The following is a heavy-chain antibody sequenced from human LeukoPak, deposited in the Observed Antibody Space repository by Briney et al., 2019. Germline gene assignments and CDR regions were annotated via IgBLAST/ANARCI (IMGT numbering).Heavy chain of an antibody. D-gene: IGHD1-26*01. CDR3: ARDWRAGSYYGGIDY. Sequence: PSETLSLTCAVYGGSFSGYYWSWIRQPPGKGLEWIGEINHSGSTNYNPSLKSRVTISVDMSKNQFSLKLSSVTAADTAVYYCARDWRAGSYYGGIDYWGQGTLVTVSS. CDR2: INHSGST. J-gene: IGHJ4*02. CDR1: GGSFSGYY. V-gene: IGHV4-34*01.